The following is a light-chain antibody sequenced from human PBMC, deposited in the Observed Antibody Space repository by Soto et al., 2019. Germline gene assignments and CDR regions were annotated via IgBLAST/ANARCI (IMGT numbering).Light chain of an antibody. CDR1: QSVNGNY. J-gene: IGKJ4*01. CDR2: SSS. CDR3: QHYLNTPA. V-gene: IGKV3-20*01. Sequence: EVVLTQSPGTLSLSPGEGATLSCRAIQSVNGNYLVWYQHRPGQAPRLLMYSSSNRAPDIPDRFSGSGSGTDFTLTITRLEPEDFAVYYCQHYLNTPAFGGGTKGGYQ.